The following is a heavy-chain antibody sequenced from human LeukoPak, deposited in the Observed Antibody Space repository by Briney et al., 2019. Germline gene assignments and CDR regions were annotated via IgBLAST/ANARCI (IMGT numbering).Heavy chain of an antibody. V-gene: IGHV3-7*01. CDR3: ARAGSFSSSYGISWDY. J-gene: IGHJ4*02. Sequence: RTGGSLRLSCAASGFTFSSYWMSWVRQAPGKGLEWVANIKQDESEKYYVDSVKGRFTISRDNAKNSLFLQMNSLRAEDTAVYYCARAGSFSSSYGISWDYWGQGALVAVSS. CDR2: IKQDESEK. CDR1: GFTFSSYW. D-gene: IGHD2-15*01.